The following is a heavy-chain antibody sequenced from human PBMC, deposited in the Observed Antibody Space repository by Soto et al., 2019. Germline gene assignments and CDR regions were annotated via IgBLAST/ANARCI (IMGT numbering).Heavy chain of an antibody. D-gene: IGHD4-17*01. CDR2: ITDTGGDT. J-gene: IGHJ4*01. Sequence: GGSLRLSCVASGTTFGSRAMSWVRQAPGKGLEWVSTITDTGGDTKYADSVRGRFTISRDNSKNTLYLQWSSLKASDSGTYYCASLRVPLPVTKMSSLHNWGRGTLVTVSS. CDR3: ASLRVPLPVTKMSSLHN. CDR1: GTTFGSRA. V-gene: IGHV3-23*01.